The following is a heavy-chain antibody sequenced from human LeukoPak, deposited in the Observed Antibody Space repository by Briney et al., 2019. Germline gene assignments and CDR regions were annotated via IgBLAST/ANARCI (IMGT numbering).Heavy chain of an antibody. D-gene: IGHD6-13*01. V-gene: IGHV4-38-2*02. CDR3: ARIGYSSSWMGGY. CDR1: GYSISSGYY. J-gene: IGHJ4*02. Sequence: SETLSLTCTVSGYSISSGYYWGWIRQPPGKGLEWIGSIYHSGSTYYNPSLKSRVTISVDTSKNQFSLKLSSVTAADTAVYYCARIGYSSSWMGGYWGQGTLVTVSS. CDR2: IYHSGST.